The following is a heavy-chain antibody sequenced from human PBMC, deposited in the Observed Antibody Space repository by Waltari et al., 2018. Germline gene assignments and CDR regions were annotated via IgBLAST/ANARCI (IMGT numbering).Heavy chain of an antibody. Sequence: QVQLVQSGAEVKKPGASVKVSCKASGYTFTSYAMHWVRQAPGQTLEWMGWINAGNGNTKYSQKFQGRVTITRDTSASTAYMELSSLRSEDTAVYYCARGIRFLEWLSQFDPWGQGTLVTVSS. D-gene: IGHD3-3*01. CDR3: ARGIRFLEWLSQFDP. CDR1: GYTFTSYA. V-gene: IGHV1-3*01. CDR2: INAGNGNT. J-gene: IGHJ5*02.